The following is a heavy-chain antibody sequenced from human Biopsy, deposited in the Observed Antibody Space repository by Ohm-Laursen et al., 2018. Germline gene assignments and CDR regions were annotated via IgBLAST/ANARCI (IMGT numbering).Heavy chain of an antibody. D-gene: IGHD3-9*01. Sequence: SLRLSCSASGFTFRVYSMSWVRQAPGKGLEWVSTITSSGGSTYFADSVKGRSTISRDNSKNRLYLQMNSLRGEDTAVYYCAKQGATILSSFDSWGQGTLVTVSS. CDR2: ITSSGGST. J-gene: IGHJ5*01. CDR3: AKQGATILSSFDS. V-gene: IGHV3-23*01. CDR1: GFTFRVYS.